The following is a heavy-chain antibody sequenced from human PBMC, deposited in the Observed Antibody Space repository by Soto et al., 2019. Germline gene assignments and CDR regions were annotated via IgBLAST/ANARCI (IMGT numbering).Heavy chain of an antibody. D-gene: IGHD2-2*03. V-gene: IGHV3-11*01. CDR2: ISSSGSTI. CDR1: GFTFSDYY. CDR3: ASGYCSTTSCRYYYGMDV. J-gene: IGHJ6*02. Sequence: GGSLRLSCAASGFTFSDYYMSWIRQAPGKGLEWVAYISSSGSTIYYADSVKGRFTISRDNAKNSLYLQMNSLRAEDTAVYYCASGYCSTTSCRYYYGMDVWGHGTTVTVSS.